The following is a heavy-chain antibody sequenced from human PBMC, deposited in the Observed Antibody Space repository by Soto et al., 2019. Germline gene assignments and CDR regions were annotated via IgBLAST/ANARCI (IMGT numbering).Heavy chain of an antibody. Sequence: PGGSLRLSCAASGFTFSSHSMNWVRQAPGKGLEWVSSISSSSSYIYYADSVKGRFTIARDNAKNSLYLQMNSLRAEDTAVYYCAREKIVGPSNDAFDIWGQGTMVTVSS. CDR2: ISSSSSYI. V-gene: IGHV3-21*01. D-gene: IGHD3-22*01. J-gene: IGHJ3*02. CDR3: AREKIVGPSNDAFDI. CDR1: GFTFSSHS.